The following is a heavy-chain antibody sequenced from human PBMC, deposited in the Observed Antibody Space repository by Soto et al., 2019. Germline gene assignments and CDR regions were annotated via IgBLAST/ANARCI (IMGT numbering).Heavy chain of an antibody. CDR2: IYHSGST. V-gene: IGHV4-38-2*02. CDR1: GYSISSGYY. D-gene: IGHD3-22*01. J-gene: IGHJ4*02. CDR3: ARDTPFGTYYYDSSGYYPDY. Sequence: PSETLSLTCAVSGYSISSGYYWGWIRQPPGKGLGWIGSIYHSGSTYYNPSLKSRVTISVDTSKHQFSLKLSSVTAADTAVYYCARDTPFGTYYYDSSGYYPDYWGQGTLVTVSS.